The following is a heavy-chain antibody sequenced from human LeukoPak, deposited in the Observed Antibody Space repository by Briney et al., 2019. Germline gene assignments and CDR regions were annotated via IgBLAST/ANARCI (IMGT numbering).Heavy chain of an antibody. CDR2: FYYSGST. CDR1: GGSISSADYY. V-gene: IGHV4-30-4*08. Sequence: SETLSLTCTVSGGSISSADYYWNWLRQPPGKGLEWIGYFYYSGSTSYNPSLKSRVTISGDTSKNQFSLKLSSVTAADTAVYFCARGFDGHNALDIWGQGTMVTVSS. J-gene: IGHJ3*02. CDR3: ARGFDGHNALDI. D-gene: IGHD3-9*01.